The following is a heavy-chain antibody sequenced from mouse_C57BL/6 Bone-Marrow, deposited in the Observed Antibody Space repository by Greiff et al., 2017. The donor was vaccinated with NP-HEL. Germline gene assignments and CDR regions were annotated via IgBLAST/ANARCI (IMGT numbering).Heavy chain of an antibody. CDR1: EYEFPSHD. D-gene: IGHD1-1*01. CDR2: INSDGGST. J-gene: IGHJ1*03. CDR3: ARRDTTGYFDV. V-gene: IGHV5-2*01. Sequence: EVQGVASGGGLVQPGESLKLSCESNEYEFPSHDMSWVRQTPEKRLELVAAINSDGGSTYYPDTMERRFIISRDNTKKTLYLQMSSLRSEDTALYYCARRDTTGYFDVWGTGTTVTVSS.